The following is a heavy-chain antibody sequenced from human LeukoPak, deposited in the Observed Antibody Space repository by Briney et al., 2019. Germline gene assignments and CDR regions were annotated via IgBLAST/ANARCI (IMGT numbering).Heavy chain of an antibody. CDR2: IYYSGST. J-gene: IGHJ4*02. D-gene: IGHD6-19*01. Sequence: SETLSLTCAVYGGSFSGYYWSWIRQPPGKGLEWIGSIYYSGSTNYNPSLKSRVTISVDTSKNQFSLKLSSVTAADTAVYYCARSYSSGWYVFDYWGQGTLVTVSS. CDR1: GGSFSGYY. V-gene: IGHV4-59*01. CDR3: ARSYSSGWYVFDY.